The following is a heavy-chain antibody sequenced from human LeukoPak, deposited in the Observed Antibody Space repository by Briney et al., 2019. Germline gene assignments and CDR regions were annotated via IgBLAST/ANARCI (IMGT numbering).Heavy chain of an antibody. CDR2: INHSGST. CDR3: AKRGINWNYHGLRSGAKYYFDY. V-gene: IGHV4-34*01. CDR1: GGSISSYY. J-gene: IGHJ4*02. Sequence: SETLSLTCTVSGGSISSYYWSWIRQPPGKGLEWIGEINHSGSTNYNPSLKSRVTISVDTSKNQFSLKLSSVTAADTAVYYCAKRGINWNYHGLRSGAKYYFDYWGQGTLVTVSS. D-gene: IGHD1-7*01.